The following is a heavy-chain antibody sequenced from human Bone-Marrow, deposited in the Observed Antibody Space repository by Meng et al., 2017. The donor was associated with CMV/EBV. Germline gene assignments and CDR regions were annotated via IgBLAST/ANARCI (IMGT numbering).Heavy chain of an antibody. D-gene: IGHD2-8*01. CDR2: INPNSGGT. V-gene: IGHV1-2*02. J-gene: IGHJ4*02. Sequence: ASVNVSCKASGYTFTGYYMHWVRQAPGQGLEWMGWINPNSGGTNYAQKFQGRVTMTRDTSISTAYMELSRLRSDDTAVYYCARSDRNYCTNGVCYKYWGQGTLVTVSS. CDR3: ARSDRNYCTNGVCYKY. CDR1: GYTFTGYY.